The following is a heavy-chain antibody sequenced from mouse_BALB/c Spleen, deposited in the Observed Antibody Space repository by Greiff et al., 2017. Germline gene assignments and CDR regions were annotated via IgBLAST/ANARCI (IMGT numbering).Heavy chain of an antibody. V-gene: IGHV1-4*02. CDR1: GYTFTSYT. CDR2: INPSSGYP. CDR3: ARDYGYEDAMDY. Sequence: VQLQQSAAELARPGASVKMSCKASGYTFTSYTMHWVKQRPGQGLEWIGYINPSSGYPEYNQKFKDKTTLTADKSSSTAYMQLSSLTSEDSAVYYCARDYGYEDAMDYWGQGTSVTVSS. J-gene: IGHJ4*01. D-gene: IGHD1-2*01.